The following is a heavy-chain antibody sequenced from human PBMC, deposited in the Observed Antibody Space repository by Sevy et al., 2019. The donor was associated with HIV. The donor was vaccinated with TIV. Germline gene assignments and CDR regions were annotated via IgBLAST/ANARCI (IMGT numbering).Heavy chain of an antibody. Sequence: GWSLRLSCTASGFTFRNYAMSWVRQAPGKGLEWVSAISGGDSSTYYADSMKGRFTISRDNSKNTLYLQMNSLRVEDTAVYYCAKDIVVLVGDAFDIWGQGTLVTVSS. D-gene: IGHD2-8*02. CDR3: AKDIVVLVGDAFDI. V-gene: IGHV3-23*01. CDR1: GFTFRNYA. CDR2: ISGGDSST. J-gene: IGHJ3*02.